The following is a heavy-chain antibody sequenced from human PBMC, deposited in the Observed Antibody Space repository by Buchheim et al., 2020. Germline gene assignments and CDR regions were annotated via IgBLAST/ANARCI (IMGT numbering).Heavy chain of an antibody. Sequence: QVQLVQSGAEVKKPGASVKVSCKASGYTFTSYDINWVRQATGQGLEWMGWMNPNSGNTGHAQKFQGRVTMTRNTSISTAYMELSSLRSEDTAVYYCARGRVLRFLAWLTTSTSYYYYGMDVWGQGTT. V-gene: IGHV1-8*01. CDR3: ARGRVLRFLAWLTTSTSYYYYGMDV. CDR2: MNPNSGNT. D-gene: IGHD3-3*01. CDR1: GYTFTSYD. J-gene: IGHJ6*02.